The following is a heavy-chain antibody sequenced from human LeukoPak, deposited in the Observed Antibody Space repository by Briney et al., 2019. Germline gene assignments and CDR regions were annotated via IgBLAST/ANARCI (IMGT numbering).Heavy chain of an antibody. J-gene: IGHJ4*02. CDR3: ASGTTFDY. V-gene: IGHV3-30*03. D-gene: IGHD1-7*01. CDR2: ISYGGSNK. Sequence: GRSLRLSCAASGFTFSSYGMHWVRQAPGKGLEWVAVISYGGSNKYYADSVKGRLTISRDNSKNTLYLQMNSLRAEDTAAYYCASGTTFDYWGQGTLVTVSS. CDR1: GFTFSSYG.